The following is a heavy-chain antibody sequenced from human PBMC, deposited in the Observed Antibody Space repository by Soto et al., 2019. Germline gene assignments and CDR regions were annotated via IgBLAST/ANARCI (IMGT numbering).Heavy chain of an antibody. CDR1: GFSLRSRS. CDR3: ARGELDRTIDY. V-gene: IGHV3-48*02. CDR2: ISSSSSTI. J-gene: IGHJ4*02. D-gene: IGHD1-1*01. Sequence: EVQLVESWGGLVQPGGSLRLSCAASGFSLRSRSMNWVRQAPGKGLEWVSYISSSSSTIYYTDSVKGRFTISRDNAKNSLYLHMNSLRDEDTAVYYCARGELDRTIDYWGEGAQVTVSS.